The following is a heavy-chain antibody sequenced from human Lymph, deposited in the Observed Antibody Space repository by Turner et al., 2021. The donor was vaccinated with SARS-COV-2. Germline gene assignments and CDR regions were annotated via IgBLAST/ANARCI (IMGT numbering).Heavy chain of an antibody. CDR3: ARDRDSSGWVDY. V-gene: IGHV3-30*04. Sequence: QVQLVESGGGVVQSGRSLRPSCAAPGLTFSSYAMHWVRQAPGKGLEWVAFISYDGSDKYYADSVKGRFTFSRDNSKNTLYLQMNSLRAEDTAVYYCARDRDSSGWVDYWGQGTLVTVSS. D-gene: IGHD3-22*01. CDR1: GLTFSSYA. J-gene: IGHJ4*02. CDR2: ISYDGSDK.